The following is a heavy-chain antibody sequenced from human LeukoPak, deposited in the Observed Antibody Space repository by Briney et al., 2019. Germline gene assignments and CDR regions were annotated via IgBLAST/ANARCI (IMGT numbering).Heavy chain of an antibody. CDR1: GGSISSYY. D-gene: IGHD2-2*01. J-gene: IGHJ4*02. CDR3: ARDKKGASCYDY. V-gene: IGHV4-59*01. CDR2: IYYSGST. Sequence: PSETLFLTCTVSGGSISSYYWSWIRQPPGKGLEWIGYIYYSGSTNYNPSLKSRVTISVDTSKNQFSLKLSSVTAADTAVYYCARDKKGASCYDYWGQGTLVTVSS.